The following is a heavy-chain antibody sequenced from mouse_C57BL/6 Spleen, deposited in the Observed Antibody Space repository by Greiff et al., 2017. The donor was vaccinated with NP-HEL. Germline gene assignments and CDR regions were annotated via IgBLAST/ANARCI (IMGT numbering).Heavy chain of an antibody. CDR3: TRGTYYGNYEMDY. J-gene: IGHJ4*01. V-gene: IGHV1-74*01. CDR1: GYTFTSYW. D-gene: IGHD2-10*01. CDR2: IHPSDSDT. Sequence: QVQLQQPGAELVKPGASVKVSCKASGYTFTSYWMHWVKQRPGQGLEWIGRIHPSDSDTSYNQKFKGKAKLTAVTSASTAYMELSSLTNEDSAVYYCTRGTYYGNYEMDYWGQGTSVTVSS.